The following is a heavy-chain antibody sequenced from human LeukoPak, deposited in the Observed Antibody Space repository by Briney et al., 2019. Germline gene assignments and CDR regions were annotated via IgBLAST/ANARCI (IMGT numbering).Heavy chain of an antibody. Sequence: GGSLRRSCAASGFTFSSYGMHWVRQAPGKGLEWVAVIPYDGSNKYYADSVKGRFTISRDNSKNTLYLQMNSLRAEDTAVYYCAKDSAIGYCSSTSCYSFDYWGQGTLVTVSS. CDR3: AKDSAIGYCSSTSCYSFDY. V-gene: IGHV3-30*18. CDR1: GFTFSSYG. J-gene: IGHJ4*02. D-gene: IGHD2-2*01. CDR2: IPYDGSNK.